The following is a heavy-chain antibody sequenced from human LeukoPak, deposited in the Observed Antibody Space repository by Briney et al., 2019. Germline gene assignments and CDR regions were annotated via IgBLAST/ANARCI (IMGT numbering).Heavy chain of an antibody. D-gene: IGHD3-16*02. Sequence: SETLSLTCTVSGRSISNYYWIWLPPPPGKGLVWIGSIFYSGSTNYHPSLKSRVTISVDTSKNHFSLKLSSVTAADTAVYYCARDYVWGSYRYFDYWGQGALVTVSS. CDR3: ARDYVWGSYRYFDY. CDR1: GRSISNYY. J-gene: IGHJ4*02. V-gene: IGHV4-59*01. CDR2: IFYSGST.